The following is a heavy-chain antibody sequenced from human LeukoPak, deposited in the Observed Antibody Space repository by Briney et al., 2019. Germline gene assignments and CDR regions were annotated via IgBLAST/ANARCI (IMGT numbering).Heavy chain of an antibody. D-gene: IGHD6-6*01. Sequence: GGSLRLSCAASGFTFSSYAMSWVRQAPGKGLEWIAVISGSGGSTNYAETLKGRFTISRDNSKNTLYLQMSSLRAEDTAVYYCAKVPPQFYSSSWYFDYWGQGTLVTVSS. CDR2: ISGSGGST. CDR1: GFTFSSYA. J-gene: IGHJ4*02. CDR3: AKVPPQFYSSSWYFDY. V-gene: IGHV3-23*01.